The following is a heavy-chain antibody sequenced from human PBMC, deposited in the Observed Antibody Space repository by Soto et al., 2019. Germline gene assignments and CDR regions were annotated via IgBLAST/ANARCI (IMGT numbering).Heavy chain of an antibody. CDR3: ARDQFVRSGWSNYYYYYYGMDV. D-gene: IGHD6-19*01. Sequence: LRLSCAASGFTVSSNYMSWVRQAPGKGLEWVSVIYSGGSTYYADSVKGRFTISRDNSKNTLYLQMNSLRAEDTAVYYCARDQFVRSGWSNYYYYYYGMDVWGQGTTVTVSS. CDR2: IYSGGST. J-gene: IGHJ6*02. V-gene: IGHV3-53*01. CDR1: GFTVSSNY.